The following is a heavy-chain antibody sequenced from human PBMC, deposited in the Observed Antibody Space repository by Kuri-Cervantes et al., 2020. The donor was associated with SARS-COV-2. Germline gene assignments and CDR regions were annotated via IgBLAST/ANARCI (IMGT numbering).Heavy chain of an antibody. V-gene: IGHV5-10-1*01. J-gene: IGHJ6*02. CDR2: IDPSDSYT. Sequence: GESLKISCKGSGYSFTSYWISWVRQMPGKGLEWMGRIDPSDSYTNYSPSFQGHVTISADKSISTAYLQWSSLKASDTAMYYCGVPAAMLDYGMDVWGQGTTVTVSS. CDR1: GYSFTSYW. CDR3: GVPAAMLDYGMDV. D-gene: IGHD2-2*01.